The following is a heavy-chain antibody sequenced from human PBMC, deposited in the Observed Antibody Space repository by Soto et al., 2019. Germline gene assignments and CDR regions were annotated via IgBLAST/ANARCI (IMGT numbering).Heavy chain of an antibody. CDR2: IIPIFGTA. D-gene: IGHD6-19*01. CDR3: ARELAVAGTTGAFDI. CDR1: GGTFSSYA. Sequence: GASVKVSCKASGGTFSSYAISWVRQAPGQGLEWMGGIIPIFGTANYAQKFQGRVTIIADESTSTAYMELSSLRSEDTAVYYCARELAVAGTTGAFDIWGQGTMVTVSS. V-gene: IGHV1-69*13. J-gene: IGHJ3*02.